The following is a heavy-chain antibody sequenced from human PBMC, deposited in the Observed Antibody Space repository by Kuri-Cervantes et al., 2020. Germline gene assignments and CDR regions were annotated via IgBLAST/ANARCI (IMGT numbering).Heavy chain of an antibody. CDR2: IYYSGST. D-gene: IGHD2-2*01. CDR3: ARAPYQLLSPGHDAFDI. CDR1: GGSVNSGSYY. Sequence: SETLSLTCTVSGGSVNSGSYYWSWIPQPLGKGLEWNGYIYYSGSTNYNPSLKSRVTISVDTSKNQSSLKPSSVTAADTAVYYCARAPYQLLSPGHDAFDIWGQGTMVPVS. V-gene: IGHV4-61*01. J-gene: IGHJ3*02.